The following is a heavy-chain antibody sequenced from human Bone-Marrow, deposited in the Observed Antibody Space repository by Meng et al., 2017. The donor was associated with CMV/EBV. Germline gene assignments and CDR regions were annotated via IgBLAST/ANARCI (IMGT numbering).Heavy chain of an antibody. CDR2: IRSKANSYAT. J-gene: IGHJ5*02. CDR3: TRLHKFDP. Sequence: GESLKISCAASGFTFSGSAMHWVRQASGKGLECVGRIRSKANSYATAYAASVKGRFTISRDDSKNTAYLQMNSLKTEDTAVYYCTRLHKFDPWGQGTLVTVSS. CDR1: GFTFSGSA. V-gene: IGHV3-73*01.